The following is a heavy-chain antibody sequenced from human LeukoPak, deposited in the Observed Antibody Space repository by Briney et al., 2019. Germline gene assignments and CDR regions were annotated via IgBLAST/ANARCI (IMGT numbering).Heavy chain of an antibody. CDR1: GFTVNSNY. CDR3: ARGGGYYAIDY. J-gene: IGHJ4*02. CDR2: VYSDDTT. D-gene: IGHD1-26*01. V-gene: IGHV3-53*01. Sequence: GGSLRLSCAASGFTVNSNYMNWVRQAPGKGLEWVSVVYSDDTTYYADSVKGRFTISRVNSKNTLYLQMNSLRAEDTAVYYCARGGGYYAIDYWGQGTLVTVSS.